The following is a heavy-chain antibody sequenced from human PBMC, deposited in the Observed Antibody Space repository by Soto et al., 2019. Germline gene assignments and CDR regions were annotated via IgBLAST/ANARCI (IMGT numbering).Heavy chain of an antibody. CDR1: GGTFSSYT. J-gene: IGHJ4*02. V-gene: IGHV1-69*08. CDR2: IIPILGIA. D-gene: IGHD5-12*01. Sequence: QVQLVQSGAEVKKPGSSVKVSCKASGGTFSSYTISWVRQDPGQGLEWMGRIIPILGIANYAQKFQGRVTITADKATSTAYMELSSLRSEDTAVYYCARDVSRDGYNFDYWGQGTLVTVSS. CDR3: ARDVSRDGYNFDY.